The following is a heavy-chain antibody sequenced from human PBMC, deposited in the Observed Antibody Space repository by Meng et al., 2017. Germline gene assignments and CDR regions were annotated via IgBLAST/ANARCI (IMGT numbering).Heavy chain of an antibody. D-gene: IGHD3-22*01. CDR3: ARFYDSSGNDY. V-gene: IGHV4-4*03. J-gene: IGHJ4*02. Sequence: LQMSGPGLVNLPWTLSLPLPVSGGSISGSNWWSWVRQPPGKGLEWIGEIYHSGSTNYNPSLKSRVTISVDKSKNQFSLKLSSVTAADTAVYYCARFYDSSGNDYWGQGTLVTVSS. CDR1: GGSISGSNW. CDR2: IYHSGST.